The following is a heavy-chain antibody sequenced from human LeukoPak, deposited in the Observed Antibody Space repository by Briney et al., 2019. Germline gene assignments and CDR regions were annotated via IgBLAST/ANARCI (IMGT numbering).Heavy chain of an antibody. CDR3: ARAKRIAARIGANWFDP. CDR2: INPNSGGT. J-gene: IGHJ5*02. CDR1: GYTFTGYY. Sequence: GASVKVSCKASGYTFTGYYMHWVRQAPGQGLEWMGWINPNSGGTNYAQKFQGRVTMTRDTSISTAYMELSRPRSDDTAVYYCARAKRIAARIGANWFDPWGQGTLVTVSS. V-gene: IGHV1-2*02. D-gene: IGHD6-6*01.